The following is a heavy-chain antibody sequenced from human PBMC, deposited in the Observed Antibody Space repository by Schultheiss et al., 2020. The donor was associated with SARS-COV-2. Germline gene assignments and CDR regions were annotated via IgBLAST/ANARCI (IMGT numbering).Heavy chain of an antibody. CDR2: IYYSGST. D-gene: IGHD3-22*01. CDR1: GGSISRYC. Sequence: SQTLSLTCPVSGGSISRYCWSWIRQPPGKGLEWIGYIYYSGSTNYNPSLKSRVTISVDTSKNQFSLKLSSVTAADTAVYYCARVRYYDSSGYYFYGMDVWGQGTTVTVSS. J-gene: IGHJ6*02. V-gene: IGHV4-59*01. CDR3: ARVRYYDSSGYYFYGMDV.